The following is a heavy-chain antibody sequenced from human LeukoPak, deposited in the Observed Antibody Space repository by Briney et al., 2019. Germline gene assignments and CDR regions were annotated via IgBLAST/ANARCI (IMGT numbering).Heavy chain of an antibody. CDR2: IKQDGSEK. CDR1: GFTFSSYW. D-gene: IGHD4-17*01. J-gene: IGHJ4*02. CDR3: ARRPNGDYPPDY. V-gene: IGHV3-7*01. Sequence: GGSLRLSCTASGFTFSSYWMTWVRQAPGKGLEWVANIKQDGSEKYYVDSVKGRFTISRDNAKKSLYLQMNSLRAEDTAVYYCARRPNGDYPPDYWGQGTLVTVSS.